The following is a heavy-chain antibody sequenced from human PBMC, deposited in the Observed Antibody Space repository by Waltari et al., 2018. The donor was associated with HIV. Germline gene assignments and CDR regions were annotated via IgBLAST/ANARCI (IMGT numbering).Heavy chain of an antibody. CDR1: GFIFSTYW. V-gene: IGHV3-7*01. J-gene: IGHJ4*02. Sequence: EVQLVESGGGLVQSGKSLRLSCAASGFIFSTYWMTWVRQAPGKVLEWVATINQDGIDKYYVDSVKGRFTISRNNAKKSLYLQMSSLRAEDSAVYYCVTGGGSTGVGDNWGQGGLVTVSS. D-gene: IGHD3-16*01. CDR2: INQDGIDK. CDR3: VTGGGSTGVGDN.